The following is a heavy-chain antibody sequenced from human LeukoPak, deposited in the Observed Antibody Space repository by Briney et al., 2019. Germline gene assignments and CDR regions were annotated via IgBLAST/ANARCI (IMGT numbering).Heavy chain of an antibody. CDR1: GFTFSSYE. CDR3: TKDSLSWLINWFDS. Sequence: GGSLRLSCAASGFTFSSYEMNWVRQAPGKGLEWVSYISSSGSTIYYADSVKGRFTISRDNAKNSLYLQMNSLRAEDTALYYCTKDSLSWLINWFDSWGQGTLVTVSS. J-gene: IGHJ5*01. V-gene: IGHV3-48*03. CDR2: ISSSGSTI. D-gene: IGHD6-13*01.